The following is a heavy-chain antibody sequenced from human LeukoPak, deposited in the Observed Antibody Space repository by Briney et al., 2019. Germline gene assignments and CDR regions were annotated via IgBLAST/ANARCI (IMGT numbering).Heavy chain of an antibody. Sequence: PGRSLRLSCAASGFTFADYAMHWVRHVPGKGLGWVSGISWNSGSIGYADSVKGRFTISRDNAKNSLYLHMNSLSAEDTALYYCAKGKKITVAGLFDCWGQGTLVTVSS. V-gene: IGHV3-9*01. D-gene: IGHD6-19*01. CDR3: AKGKKITVAGLFDC. CDR2: ISWNSGSI. J-gene: IGHJ4*02. CDR1: GFTFADYA.